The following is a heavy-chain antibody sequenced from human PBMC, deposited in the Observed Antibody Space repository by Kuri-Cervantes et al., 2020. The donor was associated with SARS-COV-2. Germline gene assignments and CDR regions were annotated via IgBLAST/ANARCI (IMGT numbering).Heavy chain of an antibody. CDR2: IWYGGSNK. CDR3: ARGPDCSSTSCYLGFDY. V-gene: IGHV3-33*08. D-gene: IGHD2-2*01. CDR1: GFTFSSYG. Sequence: GGSLRLSCAASGFTFSSYGMHWVRQAPGKGLEWVAVIWYGGSNKYYADSVKGRFTISRDNSKNTLYLQMNSLRAEDTAVYYCARGPDCSSTSCYLGFDYWGQGTLVTVSS. J-gene: IGHJ4*02.